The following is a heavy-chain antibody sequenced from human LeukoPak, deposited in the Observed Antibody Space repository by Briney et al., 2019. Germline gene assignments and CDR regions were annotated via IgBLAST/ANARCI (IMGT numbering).Heavy chain of an antibody. CDR2: IIPIFGTA. V-gene: IGHV1-69*13. CDR3: ARESPDRIAAAGTGYYYYMDV. J-gene: IGHJ6*03. D-gene: IGHD6-13*01. Sequence: SVKVSCKASGGTFSSYAISWVRQAPGQGLEWMGGIIPIFGTANYAQKFQGRVTITADESTSTAYMELSSLRSEDTAVYYCARESPDRIAAAGTGYYYYMDVWGKGTTVTISS. CDR1: GGTFSSYA.